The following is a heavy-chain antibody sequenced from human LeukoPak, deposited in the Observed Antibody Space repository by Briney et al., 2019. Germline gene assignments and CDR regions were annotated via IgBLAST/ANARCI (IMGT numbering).Heavy chain of an antibody. Sequence: SETLSLTCTVSGGSISSYYWSWIRQPPGKGLEWIGSIYYSGSTYYNPSLKSRVTISVDTSKNQFSLKLSSVTAADTAVYYCARGSDSSDGYWGQGTLVTVSS. D-gene: IGHD6-19*01. J-gene: IGHJ4*02. CDR1: GGSISSYY. CDR2: IYYSGST. V-gene: IGHV4-59*08. CDR3: ARGSDSSDGY.